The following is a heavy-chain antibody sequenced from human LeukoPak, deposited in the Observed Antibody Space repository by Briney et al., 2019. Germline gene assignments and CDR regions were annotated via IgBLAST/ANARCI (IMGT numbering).Heavy chain of an antibody. CDR1: GYNFASYW. Sequence: GESLKISCKGSGYNFASYWIGWVRQMPGKGLDWMGIIYPGDSDTRSSPSFQGQVTMSVDKSVNTAYLQWSSLKASDTAMYYCARTPGYSFYFDYWGRGTPVTVSS. J-gene: IGHJ4*02. V-gene: IGHV5-51*01. CDR2: IYPGDSDT. D-gene: IGHD5-18*01. CDR3: ARTPGYSFYFDY.